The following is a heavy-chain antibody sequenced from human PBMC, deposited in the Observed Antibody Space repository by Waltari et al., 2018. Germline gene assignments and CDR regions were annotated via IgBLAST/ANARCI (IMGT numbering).Heavy chain of an antibody. V-gene: IGHV3-21*01. D-gene: IGHD1-26*01. CDR3: ARDRVVGSTSYYYYGMDV. CDR1: GFTFSSYR. Sequence: EVQLVESGGGLVKPGGSLRLSCAASGFTFSSYRMNWVRQSHGKGLGGVSSISSSSSYIYYADSVKGRFTISRDNAKNALYLQMNSLRAEDTAVYYCARDRVVGSTSYYYYGMDVWGQGTTVTVSS. CDR2: ISSSSSYI. J-gene: IGHJ6*02.